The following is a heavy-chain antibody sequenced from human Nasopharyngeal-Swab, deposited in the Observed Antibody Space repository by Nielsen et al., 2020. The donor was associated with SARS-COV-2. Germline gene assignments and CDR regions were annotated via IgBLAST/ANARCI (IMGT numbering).Heavy chain of an antibody. D-gene: IGHD2-21*01. Sequence: GSLRLSCAASGFTFSSYWMSWVRQAPGKGLEWVSGISGSGESTHYADSVKGRFTISRDNSKNTLYLQMNSLRAEDTAVYYCVKGPPAVIHYFDYWGQGTLVTVSS. V-gene: IGHV3-23*01. CDR3: VKGPPAVIHYFDY. CDR2: ISGSGEST. J-gene: IGHJ4*02. CDR1: GFTFSSYW.